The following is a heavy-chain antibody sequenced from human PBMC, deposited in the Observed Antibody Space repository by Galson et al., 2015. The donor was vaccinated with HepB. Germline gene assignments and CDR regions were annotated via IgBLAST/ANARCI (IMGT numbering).Heavy chain of an antibody. D-gene: IGHD6-19*01. CDR2: IYYSGST. CDR3: ARLGLGAVAEDY. Sequence: SETLSLTCTVSGGSISSSSYYWGWIRQPPGKGLEWIGSIYYSGSTYYNPSLKSRVTISVDTSKNQFSLKLSSVTAADTAVYYCARLGLGAVAEDYWGQGTLVTVSS. CDR1: GGSISSSSYY. J-gene: IGHJ4*02. V-gene: IGHV4-39*01.